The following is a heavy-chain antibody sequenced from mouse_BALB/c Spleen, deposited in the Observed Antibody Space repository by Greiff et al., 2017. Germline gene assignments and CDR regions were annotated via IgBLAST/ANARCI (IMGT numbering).Heavy chain of an antibody. CDR1: GYTFTDYN. J-gene: IGHJ2*01. V-gene: IGHV1S29*02. Sequence: EVQLQQSGPELVKPGASVKISCKASGYTFTDYNMHWVKQSHGKSLEWIGYIYPYNGGTGYNQKFKSKATLTVDNSSSTAYMELRSLTSEDSAVYYCASYGNYGRYWGQGTTLTVTS. CDR3: ASYGNYGRY. D-gene: IGHD2-1*01. CDR2: IYPYNGGT.